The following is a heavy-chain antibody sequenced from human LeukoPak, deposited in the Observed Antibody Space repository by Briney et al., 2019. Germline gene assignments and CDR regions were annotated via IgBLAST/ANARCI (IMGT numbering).Heavy chain of an antibody. Sequence: GGSLRLSCAXSGFTFSSYWMHWVRHAPGKGLVWVSHINGDGSSTTYADSVKGRFTISRDNAKNTLYLQMNSLRAEDTAVYYCARVKVEYSGYDYGLDYWGQGTLVTVSS. V-gene: IGHV3-74*03. CDR2: INGDGSST. CDR1: GFTFSSYW. J-gene: IGHJ4*02. D-gene: IGHD5-12*01. CDR3: ARVKVEYSGYDYGLDY.